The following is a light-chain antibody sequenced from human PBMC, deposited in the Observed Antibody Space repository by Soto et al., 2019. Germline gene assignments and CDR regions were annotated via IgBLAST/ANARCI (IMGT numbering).Light chain of an antibody. V-gene: IGLV2-14*01. Sequence: QSALTRPASVSGSPGQSITISCTGTSSDVGAYIYVSWYQHHPGKAPKVMIYEVTNRPSGVSDRFSGSKSGNTVSLTVSGLQAEDEADYYCSSYAGITPYVFGTGTKVTVL. CDR1: SSDVGAYIY. CDR3: SSYAGITPYV. J-gene: IGLJ1*01. CDR2: EVT.